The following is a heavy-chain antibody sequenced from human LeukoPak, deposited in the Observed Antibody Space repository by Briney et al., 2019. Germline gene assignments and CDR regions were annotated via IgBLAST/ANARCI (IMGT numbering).Heavy chain of an antibody. V-gene: IGHV4-39*01. D-gene: IGHD1-26*01. CDR3: ARRGGYNWFDP. CDR2: IYYSGSN. CDR1: GGSISSSSYY. Sequence: SETLSLTCTVSGGSISSSSYYWGWIRQPPGKGLEWFGSIYYSGSNYYNPSLKGRVTISVDTSKNQFSLKLSSVTAADTSVYYCARRGGYNWFDPWGQGTLVTVSS. J-gene: IGHJ5*02.